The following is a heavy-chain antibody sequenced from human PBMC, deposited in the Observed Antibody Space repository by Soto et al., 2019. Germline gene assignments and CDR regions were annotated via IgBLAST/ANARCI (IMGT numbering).Heavy chain of an antibody. Sequence: ASVKVSCKASGYLFTAYSMHWVRLAPGQGLEWMGVVNPSGGSTKYAQNFQGRVTMTRDTSTTTIYMELSSLRSDDTAIYYCAREENCSGGTCYSEYFHRWGQGTLVTSPQ. V-gene: IGHV1-46*01. CDR2: VNPSGGST. CDR1: GYLFTAYS. D-gene: IGHD2-15*01. CDR3: AREENCSGGTCYSEYFHR. J-gene: IGHJ1*01.